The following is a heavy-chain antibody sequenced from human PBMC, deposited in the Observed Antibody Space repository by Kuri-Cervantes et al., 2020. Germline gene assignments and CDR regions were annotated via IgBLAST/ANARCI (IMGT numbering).Heavy chain of an antibody. CDR2: IYYSGST. CDR3: ARDKGQGYSSSWYGGNLIGGGMDV. Sequence: SETLSLTCTVSGGSISSSSYYWGWVRQPPGKGLEWIGSIYYSGSTYYNPALKSRVTISVDTSKNQFSLKLSSVTAADTAVYYCARDKGQGYSSSWYGGNLIGGGMDVWGQGNTVNVSS. CDR1: GGSISSSSYY. J-gene: IGHJ6*01. V-gene: IGHV4-39*01. D-gene: IGHD6-13*01.